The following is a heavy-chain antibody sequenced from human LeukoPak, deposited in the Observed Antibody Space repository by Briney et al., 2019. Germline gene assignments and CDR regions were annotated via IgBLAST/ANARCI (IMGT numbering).Heavy chain of an antibody. CDR1: GFTFSSYS. J-gene: IGHJ4*02. Sequence: GGSLRLSCAASGFTFSSYSMMWVRQAPGKGLEWVSYISSSSTTIHYADSVKGRFTISRDNSKNTLYLQMNSLRAEDTAVYYCARDIGVSLPAALDYWGQGTLVTVSS. CDR2: ISSSSTTI. V-gene: IGHV3-48*04. D-gene: IGHD2-2*01. CDR3: ARDIGVSLPAALDY.